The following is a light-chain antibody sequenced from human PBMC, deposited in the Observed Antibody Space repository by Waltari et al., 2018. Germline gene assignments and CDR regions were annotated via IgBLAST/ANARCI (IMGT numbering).Light chain of an antibody. J-gene: IGKJ3*01. CDR3: LQYYSYPAT. Sequence: DVQMTQSPSSLSASVGDRVTITCRASRDIGLYLAWFQQKPGKAPRSLIYTASSLQRGAPSTFSGSGSGTEFTLTISSLQPEDFATYYCLQYYSYPATFGPGTKVDF. CDR1: RDIGLY. V-gene: IGKV1-16*01. CDR2: TAS.